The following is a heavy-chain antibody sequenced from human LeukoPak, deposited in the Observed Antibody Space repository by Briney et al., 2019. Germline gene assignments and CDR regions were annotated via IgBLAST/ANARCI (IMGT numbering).Heavy chain of an antibody. D-gene: IGHD1-26*01. CDR2: SNDSGGT. CDR1: GGTFSGYY. Sequence: SETLSLTCAVYGGTFSGYYWSWLRQPPGKRLEWVGESNDSGGTNYNPSLKSRVTISADKSKNQVSLKLTSVTAADTAVYYCARLSVIVGSTLEYYYYYMDVWGQGTTVTVSS. CDR3: ARLSVIVGSTLEYYYYYMDV. J-gene: IGHJ6*03. V-gene: IGHV4-34*01.